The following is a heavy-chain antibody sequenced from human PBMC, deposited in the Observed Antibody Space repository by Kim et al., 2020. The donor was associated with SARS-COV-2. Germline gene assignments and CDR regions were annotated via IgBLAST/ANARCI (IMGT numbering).Heavy chain of an antibody. J-gene: IGHJ4*01. CDR1: GASITSYY. V-gene: IGHV4-59*13. D-gene: IGHD2-8*02. CDR2: MSYSGNT. CDR3: SRDSHFTGRYFADYFDS. Sequence: SETLSLTCTVSGASITSYYWSWIRQPPEKGLEWIGHMSYSGNTNYNTSLESRVTISMDTSKNHPSLQLTSLTPADTVVYYFSRDSHFTGRYFADYFDS.